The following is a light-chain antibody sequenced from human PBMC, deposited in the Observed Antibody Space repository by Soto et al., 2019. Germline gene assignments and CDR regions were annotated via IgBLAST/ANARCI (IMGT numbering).Light chain of an antibody. J-gene: IGKJ1*01. CDR1: QSVSSY. CDR2: DAS. V-gene: IGKV3-11*01. Sequence: EIVLTQSPATLSLSPGQRATLSCRASQSVSSYLAWYQQKPGQAPRLLVYDASNRATGIPARFSGSGSGTDITLPISSLEPEDIAVYYCQQRSNSPPWTFGQGTKVEI. CDR3: QQRSNSPPWT.